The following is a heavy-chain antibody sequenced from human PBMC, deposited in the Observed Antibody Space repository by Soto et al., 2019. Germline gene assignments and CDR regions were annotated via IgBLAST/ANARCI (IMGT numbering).Heavy chain of an antibody. CDR3: AKDRESRTAPRGGCDY. Sequence: EVQLLESGGGLVQPGGSLRLSCAASGFTFRSYAMSWVRQAPGKGLEWVSGISGSSGSTYYADSVKGRFTISRDNSKNTLFLQMNSLRAEYTAMYYCAKDRESRTAPRGGCDYWGQGTLVTVSS. V-gene: IGHV3-23*01. CDR1: GFTFRSYA. D-gene: IGHD5-18*01. CDR2: ISGSSGST. J-gene: IGHJ4*02.